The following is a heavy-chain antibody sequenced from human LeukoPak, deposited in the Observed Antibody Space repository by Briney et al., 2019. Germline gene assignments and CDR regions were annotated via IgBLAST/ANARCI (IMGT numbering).Heavy chain of an antibody. J-gene: IGHJ6*04. Sequence: PSETLSLTCAVYGGSFSGYYWSWIRQPPGKGPEWIGEINHSGSANYNPSLESRVTISVDTSKNQCSLKLSSVTAADTAVYYCARLSVVVTPYYYYGMDGGSKGTTVTVSS. CDR1: GGSFSGYY. CDR3: ARLSVVVTPYYYYGMDG. V-gene: IGHV4-34*01. D-gene: IGHD2-21*02. CDR2: INHSGSA.